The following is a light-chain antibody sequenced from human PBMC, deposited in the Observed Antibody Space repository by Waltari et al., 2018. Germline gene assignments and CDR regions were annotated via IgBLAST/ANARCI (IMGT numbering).Light chain of an antibody. Sequence: QSVLTQPPSVSGAPGQRVPIPCTGSSSTIGAPTDAHWYQQLPGTAPKLPIYGNNNRPSGVPDRFSGSKSGTSASLAIAGLQAEDEADYYCQSYDISLSGSVFGGGTKLTVL. CDR3: QSYDISLSGSV. CDR2: GNN. J-gene: IGLJ2*01. CDR1: SSTIGAPTD. V-gene: IGLV1-40*01.